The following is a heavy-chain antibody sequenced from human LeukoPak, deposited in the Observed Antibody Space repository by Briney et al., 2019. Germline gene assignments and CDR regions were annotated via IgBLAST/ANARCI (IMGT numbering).Heavy chain of an antibody. Sequence: PGRSLRLSCAASGFTFSSYAMHWVRQAPGKGLERVAVISYDGSNKYYADSVKGRFTISRDNSKNTLYLQMNSLRAEDTAVYYCAREYDDTLYGMEVWGKGTTGTVSS. CDR3: AREYDDTLYGMEV. D-gene: IGHD1-1*01. J-gene: IGHJ6*01. CDR2: ISYDGSNK. CDR1: GFTFSSYA. V-gene: IGHV3-30*04.